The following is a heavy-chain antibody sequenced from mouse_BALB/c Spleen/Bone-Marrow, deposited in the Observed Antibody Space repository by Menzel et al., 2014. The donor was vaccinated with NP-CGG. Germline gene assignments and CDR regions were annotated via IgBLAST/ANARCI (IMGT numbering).Heavy chain of an antibody. Sequence: QVQLQQSGPGLVAPSPSLSITCTVSGLSLTGYGVNWVRQPPGKGLEWLGMIWGDGSTDYNSVHKSRLNISKNNTKSQVFLKMNMLQTDDTARYYCARDRATYYSSRRTFAYWGQGTLVTVSA. V-gene: IGHV2-6-7*01. J-gene: IGHJ3*01. CDR2: IWGDGST. CDR1: GLSLTGYG. CDR3: ARDRATYYSSRRTFAY. D-gene: IGHD1-1*01.